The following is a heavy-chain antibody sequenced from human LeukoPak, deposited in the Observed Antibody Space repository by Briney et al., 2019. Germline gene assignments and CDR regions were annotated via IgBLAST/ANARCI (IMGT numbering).Heavy chain of an antibody. J-gene: IGHJ4*02. Sequence: QPGGSLRLSCAASGFTFSSNAMHWVRQAPGKGLEWVAVISYDGSNKYYADSVKGRFTISRDNSKNTLYLQMNSLRAEDTAVYYCAREGRSLDNWGQGTLVTVSS. CDR1: GFTFSSNA. V-gene: IGHV3-30-3*01. D-gene: IGHD3-10*01. CDR2: ISYDGSNK. CDR3: AREGRSLDN.